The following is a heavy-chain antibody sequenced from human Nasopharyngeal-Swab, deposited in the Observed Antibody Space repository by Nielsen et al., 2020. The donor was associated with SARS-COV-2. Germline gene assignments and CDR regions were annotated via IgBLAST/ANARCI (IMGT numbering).Heavy chain of an antibody. CDR1: GYSFTSYW. D-gene: IGHD3-10*01. Sequence: KVSCKGSGYSFTSYWIGWVRQMPGKGLEWMGIIYPGDSGTRYSPSFQGQVTISADKSISTAYLQCSSLKASDTAMYYCARSTRGDFDYWGQGTLVTVSS. V-gene: IGHV5-51*01. J-gene: IGHJ4*02. CDR3: ARSTRGDFDY. CDR2: IYPGDSGT.